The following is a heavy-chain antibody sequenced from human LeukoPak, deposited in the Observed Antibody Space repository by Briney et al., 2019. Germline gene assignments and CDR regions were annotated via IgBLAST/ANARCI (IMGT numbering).Heavy chain of an antibody. J-gene: IGHJ6*03. Sequence: PGGSLRLSCAVSGFTFDIAWMNWVRQAPGEGREWVGRITRKDDGATPDYAAPVRGIFTIAIDDSNNILYLQMESLKTEDAAVYYCVSRDGYQPRYFMDVWGKGKAVTVS. CDR3: VSRDGYQPRYFMDV. V-gene: IGHV3-15*01. CDR2: ITRKDDGATP. CDR1: GFTFDIAW. D-gene: IGHD5-24*01.